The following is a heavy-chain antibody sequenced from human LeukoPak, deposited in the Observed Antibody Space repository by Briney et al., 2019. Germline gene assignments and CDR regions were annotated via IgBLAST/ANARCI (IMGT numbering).Heavy chain of an antibody. CDR1: GFTFSSYA. CDR2: ITDNGNTT. D-gene: IGHD2-15*01. V-gene: IGHV3-23*05. CDR3: ATLRLSDHFDY. J-gene: IGHJ4*02. Sequence: GGSLRLSCAASGFTFSSYAMNWVRLSAGKGLEWVSAITDNGNTTYYADSVQGRFTIFRDNSKNTLYLQMNSLGVEDTAVYYCATLRLSDHFDYWGQGTLVTVSS.